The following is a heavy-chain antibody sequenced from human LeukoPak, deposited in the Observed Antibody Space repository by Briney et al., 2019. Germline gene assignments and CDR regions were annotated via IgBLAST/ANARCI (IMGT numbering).Heavy chain of an antibody. CDR1: GFTFSRYW. Sequence: GGSLRLSCAASGFTFSRYWMNWARQAPGKGLEWVANIKRDGNEKNYVDSVKGRFSISRDNAKNSLYLQTDSLRAEDTAVYYCAKEGAYPIITYDSWGQGALVTVSS. D-gene: IGHD3-10*01. CDR2: IKRDGNEK. CDR3: AKEGAYPIITYDS. V-gene: IGHV3-7*01. J-gene: IGHJ5*01.